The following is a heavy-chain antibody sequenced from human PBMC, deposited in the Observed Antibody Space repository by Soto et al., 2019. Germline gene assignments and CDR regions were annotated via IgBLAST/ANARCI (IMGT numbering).Heavy chain of an antibody. D-gene: IGHD2-15*01. CDR1: GGSFIGYY. J-gene: IGHJ6*02. V-gene: IGHV4-34*01. CDR2: INHSGST. CDR3: ARGRAAVVRTYYYYYGMDV. Sequence: PSETLSLTCAVYGGSFIGYYCIWIRQPPVKGLEWIGEINHSGSTNYNPSLKSRVTISVDTSKNQFSLKLSSVTAADTAVYYCARGRAAVVRTYYYYYGMDVWGQGTTVTVSS.